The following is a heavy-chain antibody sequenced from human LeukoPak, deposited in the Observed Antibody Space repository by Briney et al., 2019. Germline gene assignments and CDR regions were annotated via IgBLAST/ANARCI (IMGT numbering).Heavy chain of an antibody. V-gene: IGHV3-53*01. D-gene: IGHD2-21*01. Sequence: GGSLRLSCAASGFTVSSNYMSWVRQAPGKGLEWVSVIYSGGSTYYADSVKGRFTISRDNSKNTLYLQMNRLRAEDTAVYYCARVLRIWREWGGGDYFDYWGQRTLVTVSS. J-gene: IGHJ4*02. CDR1: GFTVSSNY. CDR3: ARVLRIWREWGGGDYFDY. CDR2: IYSGGST.